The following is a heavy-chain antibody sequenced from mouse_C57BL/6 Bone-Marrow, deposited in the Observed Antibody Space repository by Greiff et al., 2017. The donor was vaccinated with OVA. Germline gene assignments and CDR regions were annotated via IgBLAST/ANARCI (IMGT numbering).Heavy chain of an antibody. CDR2: IDPNSGVT. CDR1: GYTFTSYW. D-gene: IGHD1-1*01. Sequence: VQLQQPGAELVKPGASVKLSCKASGYTFTSYWMHWVKQRPGRGLEWIGRIDPNSGVTKYNEKFKSKATLTVDKPSSTAYMQLSSLTSEDSAVYYCARGVWAVVATDAMDYWGQGTSVTVSS. CDR3: ARGVWAVVATDAMDY. J-gene: IGHJ4*01. V-gene: IGHV1-72*01.